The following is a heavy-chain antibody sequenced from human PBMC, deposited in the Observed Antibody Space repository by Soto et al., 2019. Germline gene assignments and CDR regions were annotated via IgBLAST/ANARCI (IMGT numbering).Heavy chain of an antibody. CDR3: AREGRGKTVTHYYYYYYGLDV. D-gene: IGHD4-17*01. CDR2: IIPIFGTA. Sequence: SVKVSCKASGGTFSSYAISWARQAPGQGLEWMGGIIPIFGTANYAQKFQGRVTITADESTSTAYMELSSLRSEDTAVYYCAREGRGKTVTHYYYYYYGLDVWGQGTTVTVSS. J-gene: IGHJ6*02. V-gene: IGHV1-69*13. CDR1: GGTFSSYA.